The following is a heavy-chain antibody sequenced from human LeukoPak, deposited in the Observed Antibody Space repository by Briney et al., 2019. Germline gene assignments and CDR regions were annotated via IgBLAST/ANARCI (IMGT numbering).Heavy chain of an antibody. V-gene: IGHV1-8*03. CDR2: MNPNSGNT. CDR3: ARGHDFWSGYYNY. CDR1: GYTFTSYD. J-gene: IGHJ4*02. D-gene: IGHD3-3*01. Sequence: ASVKVSCKASGYTFTSYDINWVRQATGQGLEWMGWMNPNSGNTGYAQKFQGRVTITRNTSISTAYMELSSLRSEDMAVYYCARGHDFWSGYYNYWGQGTLVTVSS.